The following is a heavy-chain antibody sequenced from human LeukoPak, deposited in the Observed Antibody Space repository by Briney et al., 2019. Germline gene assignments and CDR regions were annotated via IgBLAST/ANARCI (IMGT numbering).Heavy chain of an antibody. D-gene: IGHD2-15*01. CDR1: GFSFNSYA. Sequence: GGSLRLSCATSGFSFNSYAVHWVRQAPGKGLEWVAVISYDGSIIFYAASVKGRFTISRDNSQNTLYLQMNSLRTEDTALYFCARDHRYCSGGSCYFDYFFDYWGQGTLVTVSS. J-gene: IGHJ4*02. CDR3: ARDHRYCSGGSCYFDYFFDY. V-gene: IGHV3-30-3*01. CDR2: ISYDGSII.